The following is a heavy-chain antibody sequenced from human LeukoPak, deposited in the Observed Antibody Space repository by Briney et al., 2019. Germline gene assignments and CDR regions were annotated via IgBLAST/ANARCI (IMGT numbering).Heavy chain of an antibody. V-gene: IGHV1-69*13. Sequence: SVKVSCKASGYTFTSYYMHWVRQAPGQGLEWMGGVIPIFGTAKYAQKFQGRVTITADESTSTAYMELSSLRSEDTAVCYCTRSLVRGVSGGVYYFYYMDVWGKGTTVTISS. CDR3: TRSLVRGVSGGVYYFYYMDV. D-gene: IGHD3-10*01. J-gene: IGHJ6*03. CDR1: GYTFTSYY. CDR2: VIPIFGTA.